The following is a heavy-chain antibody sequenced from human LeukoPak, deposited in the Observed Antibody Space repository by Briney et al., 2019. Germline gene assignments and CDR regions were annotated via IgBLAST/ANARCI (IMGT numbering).Heavy chain of an antibody. CDR3: ARDYSGSYYRNTFDY. CDR2: SNAGSGNT. Sequence: ASVKVSCKASGYTFTSYFMHCVRQAPGQGLEVMGWSNAGSGNTKYSQTFRGRVTITRDTSASTAYMELSSLRSEDTAVYYCARDYSGSYYRNTFDYWGQGTLVTVSS. D-gene: IGHD1-26*01. CDR1: GYTFTSYF. V-gene: IGHV1-3*01. J-gene: IGHJ4*02.